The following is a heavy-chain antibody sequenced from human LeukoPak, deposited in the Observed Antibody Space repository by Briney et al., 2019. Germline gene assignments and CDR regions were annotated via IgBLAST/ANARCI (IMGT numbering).Heavy chain of an antibody. CDR2: INPNSGNT. J-gene: IGHJ4*02. V-gene: IGHV1-8*02. Sequence: ASVKVSCKASGYTFTGYYMHWVRQAPGQGLEWMGWINPNSGNTGYAQKFQGRVTMTRNTSISTAYMELSSLRSEDTAVYYCARAPYSSSWYYFDYWGQGTLVTVSS. D-gene: IGHD6-13*01. CDR1: GYTFTGYY. CDR3: ARAPYSSSWYYFDY.